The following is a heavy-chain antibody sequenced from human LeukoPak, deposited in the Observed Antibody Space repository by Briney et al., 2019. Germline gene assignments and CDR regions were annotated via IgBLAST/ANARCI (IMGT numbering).Heavy chain of an antibody. D-gene: IGHD1-1*01. J-gene: IGHJ4*02. V-gene: IGHV1-69*13. CDR2: IIPIFGTA. Sequence: ASVKVSCKASGGTFSSYAISWVRQAPGQGLEWMGGIIPIFGTANYAQKFQGRVTITADESTSTAYMELSSLRSEDTAVYYCARGAGTTSPSSPFDYWGQGTLVTVSS. CDR1: GGTFSSYA. CDR3: ARGAGTTSPSSPFDY.